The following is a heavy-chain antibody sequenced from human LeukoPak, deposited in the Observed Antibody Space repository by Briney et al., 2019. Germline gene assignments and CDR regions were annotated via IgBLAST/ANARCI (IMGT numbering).Heavy chain of an antibody. CDR1: GFTFGDYA. CDR2: ISYDGSNK. V-gene: IGHV3-30*04. CDR3: ASGSYGSGFYYFYYMDV. Sequence: GGSLRLSCTASGFTFGDYAMHWVRQAPGNGLEWVAVISYDGSNKYYADSVKGRFTISRDNSKNTLYLQMNSLRAEDTAVYYCASGSYGSGFYYFYYMDVWGKGTTVTVSS. D-gene: IGHD3-10*01. J-gene: IGHJ6*03.